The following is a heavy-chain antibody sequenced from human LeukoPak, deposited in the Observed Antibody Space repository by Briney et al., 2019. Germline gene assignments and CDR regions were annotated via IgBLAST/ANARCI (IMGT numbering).Heavy chain of an antibody. Sequence: GGSLRLSCAASGFTFSSYAMSWVRQAPGKGLEWVSAISGSGGSTYYPDSVKGRFTISRDNSKNTLYLQMNSLRAEDTTVYHCAKDWSIVVVPAAMGAFDIWGQETMVTVSS. D-gene: IGHD2-2*01. V-gene: IGHV3-23*01. J-gene: IGHJ3*02. CDR1: GFTFSSYA. CDR3: AKDWSIVVVPAAMGAFDI. CDR2: ISGSGGST.